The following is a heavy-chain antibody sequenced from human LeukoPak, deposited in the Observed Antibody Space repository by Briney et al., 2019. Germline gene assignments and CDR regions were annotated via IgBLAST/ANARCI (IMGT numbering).Heavy chain of an antibody. D-gene: IGHD2-2*01. CDR1: GYTLTELS. V-gene: IGHV1-24*01. Sequence: ASVKLSCKFSGYTLTELSMHWVRQPQGKGLEWMGVFDLEDGETIYAQKFQGRVTMTEDTSTDTAYMELSSLRSEDTAVYYCATSSEGSTSCYPECVNWYFDLWGRGTLVTVSS. J-gene: IGHJ2*01. CDR2: FDLEDGET. CDR3: ATSSEGSTSCYPECVNWYFDL.